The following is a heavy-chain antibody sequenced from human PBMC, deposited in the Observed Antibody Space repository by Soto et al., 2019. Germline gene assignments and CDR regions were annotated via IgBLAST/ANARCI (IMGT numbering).Heavy chain of an antibody. CDR3: ARDGMTTGDT. CDR2: VFSSVSA. J-gene: IGHJ4*02. CDR1: GVSVTSYT. D-gene: IGHD2-21*02. Sequence: SETLSLTCCVSGVSVTSYTWSWVRQPANKGLEWIGRVFSSVSATYNPSLKSRVSISMDTAENRISLKLDSVTAADAGVYFCARDGMTTGDTWGPGTLGTASS. V-gene: IGHV4-4*07.